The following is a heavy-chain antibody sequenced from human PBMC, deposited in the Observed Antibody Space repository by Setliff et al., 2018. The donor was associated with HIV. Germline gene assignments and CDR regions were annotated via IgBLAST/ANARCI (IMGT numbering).Heavy chain of an antibody. D-gene: IGHD3-10*01. CDR3: AKDTQTGYYDY. V-gene: IGHV1-46*01. CDR1: GYTFTNFY. Sequence: GASVKVSCKASGYTFTNFYMHWVRQAPGQGLEWMGIINPGGGNTRYAQRFQGRVSMTRDTSTSTVYMELSSLTNEDTGHYYCAKDTQTGYYDYWGQGTLVTVSS. J-gene: IGHJ4*02. CDR2: INPGGGNT.